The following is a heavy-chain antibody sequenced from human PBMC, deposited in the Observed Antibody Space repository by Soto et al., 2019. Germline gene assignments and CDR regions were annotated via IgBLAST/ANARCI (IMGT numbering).Heavy chain of an antibody. Sequence: ASVKVSCKTFGYTFTSYGIGWARQAPGQGLEWMGWINTYNGNTNYAQNLQGRVTLTTDTSTSTAYMELRSLRSNDTAIYYCAMVDVYVTPSPQDVWSQGSTVTVSS. J-gene: IGHJ6*02. CDR1: GYTFTSYG. D-gene: IGHD3-16*01. V-gene: IGHV1-18*01. CDR2: INTYNGNT. CDR3: AMVDVYVTPSPQDV.